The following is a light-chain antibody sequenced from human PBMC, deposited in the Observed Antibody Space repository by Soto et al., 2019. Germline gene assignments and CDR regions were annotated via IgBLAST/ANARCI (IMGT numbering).Light chain of an antibody. CDR3: QQYDDWPYT. J-gene: IGKJ2*01. V-gene: IGKV3-15*01. CDR1: QGVSSK. Sequence: EIVMTQSPATLSVSPGDRAALSCRATQGVSSKFAWYQQKPGQAPRLLIYAASTRATGVPARFSGSGSGTEFTLTISSLQSEDFAIFYCQQYDDWPYTFGPGTKLEIK. CDR2: AAS.